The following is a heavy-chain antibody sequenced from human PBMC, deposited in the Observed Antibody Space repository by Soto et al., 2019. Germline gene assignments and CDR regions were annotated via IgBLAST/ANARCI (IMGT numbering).Heavy chain of an antibody. CDR2: MNPNSGNT. V-gene: IGHV1-8*01. D-gene: IGHD3-10*01. CDR1: GYTFTSYD. Sequence: ASVKVSCKASGYTFTSYDINWVRQATGQGLEWMGWMNPNSGNTGYAQKFQGRVTMTRNTSISTAYMELSSLRSEDTAVYYCARSPPPLLWCGELLSGGYYYYGMDGWGQGTTVAVSS. J-gene: IGHJ6*02. CDR3: ARSPPPLLWCGELLSGGYYYYGMDG.